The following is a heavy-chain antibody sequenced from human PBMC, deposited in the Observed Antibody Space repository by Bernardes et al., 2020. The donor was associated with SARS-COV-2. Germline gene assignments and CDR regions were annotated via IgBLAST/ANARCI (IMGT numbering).Heavy chain of an antibody. V-gene: IGHV3-23*01. Sequence: GGSLRLSCASSGFTFSSYAMSWVRQAPGKGLEWVSDISGSGVSTYYADSVKGRFTISRDNSKNTLYLQMNSLRAEDTAVYYCARSGLYDSSGYYHINWFDPWGQGTLVTVSS. CDR1: GFTFSSYA. D-gene: IGHD3-22*01. CDR3: ARSGLYDSSGYYHINWFDP. J-gene: IGHJ5*02. CDR2: ISGSGVST.